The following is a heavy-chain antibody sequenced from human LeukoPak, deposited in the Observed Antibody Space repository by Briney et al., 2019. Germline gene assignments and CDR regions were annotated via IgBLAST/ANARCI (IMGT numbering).Heavy chain of an antibody. CDR2: INPSGGST. Sequence: ASVKVSCKASGYTFTSYYMHWVRQAPGQGLEGMGIINPSGGSTSYAQKFQGRVTMTRDMSTSTVYMELSSLRSEDTAVYYCARAGPTRITIFRVRPDAFDIWGQGTMVTVSS. CDR1: GYTFTSYY. D-gene: IGHD3-3*01. CDR3: ARAGPTRITIFRVRPDAFDI. V-gene: IGHV1-46*01. J-gene: IGHJ3*02.